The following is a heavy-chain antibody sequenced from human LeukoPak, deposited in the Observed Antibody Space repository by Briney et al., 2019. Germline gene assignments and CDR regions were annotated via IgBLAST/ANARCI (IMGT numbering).Heavy chain of an antibody. CDR2: IWYGGSNK. J-gene: IGHJ4*02. Sequence: PGRSLRLSCAASGFTFSSYGMHWVRQAPGKGLEWVAVIWYGGSNKYYADSVKGRFTISRDNSKNTLYLQMNSLRAEDTAVYYCARDPGGGYYDSSGYYSDYWGQGTLVTVSS. D-gene: IGHD3-22*01. V-gene: IGHV3-33*08. CDR1: GFTFSSYG. CDR3: ARDPGGGYYDSSGYYSDY.